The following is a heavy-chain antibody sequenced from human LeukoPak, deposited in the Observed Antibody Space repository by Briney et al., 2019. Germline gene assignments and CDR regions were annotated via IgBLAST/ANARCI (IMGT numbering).Heavy chain of an antibody. CDR2: ISSSSSYI. V-gene: IGHV3-21*01. CDR1: GFTFSSYS. CDR3: AKDRSGWLYYYYYYYMDV. Sequence: GGSLRLSCAASGFTFSSYSMNWVRQAPGKGLEWVSSISSSSSYIYYADSVKGRFTISRDNSKNTLYLQMNSLRAEDTAVYYCAKDRSGWLYYYYYYYMDVWGKGTTVTISS. D-gene: IGHD6-19*01. J-gene: IGHJ6*03.